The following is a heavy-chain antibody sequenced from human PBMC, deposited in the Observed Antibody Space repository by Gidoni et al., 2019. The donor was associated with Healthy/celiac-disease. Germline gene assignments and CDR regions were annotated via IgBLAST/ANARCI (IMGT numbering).Heavy chain of an antibody. V-gene: IGHV4-34*01. Sequence: QVQLQPWGAGLLKPSETLYLTCAVYGWSFSGYYWSWIRQPPGKGLEWMGEINHSGSTNYNPSLKSRVTISVDTSKNQFSLKLISVTAADTAVYYCARGVVNGYYDSSCYYYLDAFDIWGQGTMVTVSS. CDR2: INHSGST. CDR1: GWSFSGYY. CDR3: ARGVVNGYYDSSCYYYLDAFDI. J-gene: IGHJ3*02. D-gene: IGHD3-22*01.